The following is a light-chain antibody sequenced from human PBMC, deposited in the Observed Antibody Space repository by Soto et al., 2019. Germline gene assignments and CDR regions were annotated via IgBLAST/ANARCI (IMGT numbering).Light chain of an antibody. Sequence: QSVLTQPPSASGTPGQRVTISCSGSRSNIGANPINWYQQLPGTAPKLLIYNNYQRPSGVPDRFSASKSGTSASLAISGLQSEDEDDYYCEAWDDSLYGAVLGGGTKLTVL. V-gene: IGLV1-44*01. CDR1: RSNIGANP. CDR2: NNY. CDR3: EAWDDSLYGAV. J-gene: IGLJ2*01.